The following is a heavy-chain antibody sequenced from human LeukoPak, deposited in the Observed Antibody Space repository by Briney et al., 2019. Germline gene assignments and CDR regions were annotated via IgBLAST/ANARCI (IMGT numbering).Heavy chain of an antibody. V-gene: IGHV3-20*04. CDR2: INWNGGST. Sequence: GGSLRLSCAASGFNSGVNFDEFGMNWVRQAPGKGLEWVSGINWNGGSTGYADSAKGRFTISRDNAKNSLYLQMNSLRAEDTALYYCAREEGDGFDVWGQGTMVTVSS. CDR1: GFNSGVNFDEFG. J-gene: IGHJ3*01. CDR3: AREEGDGFDV.